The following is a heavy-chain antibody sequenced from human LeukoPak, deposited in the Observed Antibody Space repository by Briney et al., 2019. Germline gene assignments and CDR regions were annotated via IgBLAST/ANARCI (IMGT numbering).Heavy chain of an antibody. CDR2: MNPNSGNT. J-gene: IGHJ5*02. CDR1: GYTFTSYD. D-gene: IGHD6-13*01. CDR3: ARAGIAAAGTDWFDP. V-gene: IGHV1-8*01. Sequence: GASVKVSCKASGYTFTSYDINWVRQATGQGLEWMGWMNPNSGNTGYAQKFQGRVTMTRNTSISTAYMELSSLRSEDTAVYYCARAGIAAAGTDWFDPWGQGTLVTVSS.